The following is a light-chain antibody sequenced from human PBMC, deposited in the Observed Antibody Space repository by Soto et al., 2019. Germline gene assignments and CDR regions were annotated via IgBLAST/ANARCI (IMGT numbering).Light chain of an antibody. CDR2: ENN. Sequence: QSVLTQPPSVSAAPGQMVTISCSGSSSSIGNNYASWYQQLPGTAPKLLIYENNKRPSGIPDRFSGSKSGTSAILGIAGLQTGDEADYYCGTWDSSLSVYVFGTGTKVT. CDR3: GTWDSSLSVYV. V-gene: IGLV1-51*01. CDR1: SSSIGNNY. J-gene: IGLJ1*01.